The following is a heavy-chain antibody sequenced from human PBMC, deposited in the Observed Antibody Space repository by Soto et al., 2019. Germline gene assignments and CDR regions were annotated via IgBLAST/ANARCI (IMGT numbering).Heavy chain of an antibody. CDR2: IDPSHSYT. J-gene: IGHJ3*02. Sequence: GESLKISCKGSVYSFTSYWISWVRQMPGKGLEWMGRIDPSHSYTNYSPSFQGHVTISADKSISTAYLQWSSLKASDTAMYYCARQHGYCSSTSCRGAFDILGQGTMVTLSS. CDR3: ARQHGYCSSTSCRGAFDI. CDR1: VYSFTSYW. D-gene: IGHD2-2*01. V-gene: IGHV5-10-1*01.